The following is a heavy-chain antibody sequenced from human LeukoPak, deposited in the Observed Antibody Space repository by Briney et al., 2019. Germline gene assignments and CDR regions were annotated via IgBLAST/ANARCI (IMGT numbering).Heavy chain of an antibody. D-gene: IGHD5-24*01. J-gene: IGHJ4*02. CDR2: IYYSGNT. CDR1: GDSISTSNSY. V-gene: IGHV4-39*07. CDR3: ASRGRDGYNFLYFDY. Sequence: SETLSLTCTVSGDSISTSNSYWGWIRQPPGKGLEWIGSIYYSGNTYYNASLKSRVTISVDTSKNQFSLKLSSVTAADTAVYYCASRGRDGYNFLYFDYWGQGTLVTVSS.